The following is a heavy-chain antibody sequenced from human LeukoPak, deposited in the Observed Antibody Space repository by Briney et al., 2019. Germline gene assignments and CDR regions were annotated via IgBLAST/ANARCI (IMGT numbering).Heavy chain of an antibody. V-gene: IGHV4-34*01. J-gene: IGHJ4*02. CDR2: INHSGST. CDR1: GGSFCGYY. Sequence: KPSETLSLTCAVYGGSFCGYYWSWLRQPPGKGLEWIGEINHSGSTNYNPSLKSRVTISVDTSKNQFSLKLCSVTAADTAVYYCARRRSYYYGSGSYSPIGYWGQGTPVTVSS. D-gene: IGHD3-10*01. CDR3: ARRRSYYYGSGSYSPIGY.